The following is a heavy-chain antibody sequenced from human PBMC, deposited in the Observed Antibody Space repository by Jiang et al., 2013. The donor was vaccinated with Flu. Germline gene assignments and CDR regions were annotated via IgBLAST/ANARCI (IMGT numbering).Heavy chain of an antibody. Sequence: SSSSSTIYYADSVKGRFTISRDNAKNSLYLQMNSLRADDTAVYYCARDLAMATAGPHQYWGQGTLVAVSS. V-gene: IGHV3-48*01. CDR2: SSSSSTI. J-gene: IGHJ1*01. D-gene: IGHD6-13*01. CDR3: ARDLAMATAGPHQY.